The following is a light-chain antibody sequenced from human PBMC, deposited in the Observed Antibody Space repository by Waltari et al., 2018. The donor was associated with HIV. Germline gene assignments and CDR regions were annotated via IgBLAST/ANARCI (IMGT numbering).Light chain of an antibody. CDR1: QGISTS. CDR3: QHYNTYSFT. Sequence: EIVMTQSPATLSVSPGERVALSCRASQGISTSLAWYQQKPGQAPRLLIYDASTRATDIPARFSGSGSGTEFTLTISSLQSDDFATYYCQHYNTYSFTFGPGTKVGIK. CDR2: DAS. J-gene: IGKJ3*01. V-gene: IGKV3-15*01.